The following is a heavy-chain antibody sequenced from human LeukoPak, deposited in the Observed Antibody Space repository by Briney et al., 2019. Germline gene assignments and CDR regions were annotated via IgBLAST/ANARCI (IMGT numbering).Heavy chain of an antibody. Sequence: SETLSLTCAVYGGSFSGYYWSWIRQPPGKGLEWIGEINHSGSTNYNPSLKSRVTISVDTSRNQFSLKLSSVTAADTAVYYCARVKRGVGATTTGYYYYYYMDVWGKGTTVTVSS. D-gene: IGHD1-26*01. CDR2: INHSGST. CDR3: ARVKRGVGATTTGYYYYYYMDV. J-gene: IGHJ6*03. V-gene: IGHV4-34*01. CDR1: GGSFSGYY.